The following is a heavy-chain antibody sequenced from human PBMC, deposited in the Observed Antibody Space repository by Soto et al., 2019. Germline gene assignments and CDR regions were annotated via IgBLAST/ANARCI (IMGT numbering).Heavy chain of an antibody. CDR3: AIFLCGYCDA. J-gene: IGHJ3*01. Sequence: LTPTSPDGSLAPSLCSHSGLLPGAGLEWIGHMYNTGSTIYKPSLKSRVTISVDTSKNQFSLKLNSVTAADTAVYYCAIFLCGYCDA. CDR2: MYNTGST. CDR1: DGSLAPSL. D-gene: IGHD3-22*01. V-gene: IGHV4-59*01.